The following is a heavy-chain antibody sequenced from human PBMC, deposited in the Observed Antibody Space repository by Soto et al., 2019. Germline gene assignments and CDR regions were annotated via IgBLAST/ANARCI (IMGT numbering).Heavy chain of an antibody. CDR3: ARDWSYGDYPTYYFDY. J-gene: IGHJ4*02. CDR1: GGSISSYY. Sequence: QVQLQESGPGLVKPSETLSLTCTVSGGSISSYYWSWIRQPPGKGLEWIVYIYYSGSTNYNPSLKSRVTISVDTSKNQFSLKLSSVTAADTAVYYCARDWSYGDYPTYYFDYWGQGTLVTVSS. V-gene: IGHV4-59*01. CDR2: IYYSGST. D-gene: IGHD4-17*01.